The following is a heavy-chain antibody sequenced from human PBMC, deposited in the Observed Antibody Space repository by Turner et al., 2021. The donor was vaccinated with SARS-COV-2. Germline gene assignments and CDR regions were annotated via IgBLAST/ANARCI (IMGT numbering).Heavy chain of an antibody. V-gene: IGHV4-39*01. D-gene: IGHD3-3*01. J-gene: IGHJ4*02. CDR1: GGPISSSSYY. CDR3: ARRRFMSGYSFDY. CDR2: IYYSGST. Sequence: LQLQESGPGQVKPSATLSLTCTVSGGPISSSSYYWGWIRQPPGKGLEWIGSIYYSGSTYYNPSLKSRVTISVDTSKNQFSLKLSSVTAADTAVYYCARRRFMSGYSFDYWGQGTLVTVSS.